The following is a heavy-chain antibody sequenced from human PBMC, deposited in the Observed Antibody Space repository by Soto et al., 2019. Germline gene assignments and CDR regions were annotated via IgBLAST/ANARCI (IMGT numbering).Heavy chain of an antibody. D-gene: IGHD2-2*01. CDR2: ISSSSSYI. CDR3: APVVPAAMLHYYYMDV. J-gene: IGHJ6*03. V-gene: IGHV3-21*01. Sequence: PGGSLRLSCAASGFTFSSYSMNWVRQAPGKGLEWVSSISSSSSYIYYADSVKGRFTISRDNAKNSLYLQMNSLRAEDTAVYYCAPVVPAAMLHYYYMDVWGKGTTVTVSS. CDR1: GFTFSSYS.